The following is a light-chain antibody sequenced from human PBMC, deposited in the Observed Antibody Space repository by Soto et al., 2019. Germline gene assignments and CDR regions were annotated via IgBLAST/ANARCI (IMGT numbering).Light chain of an antibody. CDR1: SNDVGGYNY. V-gene: IGLV2-8*01. CDR2: EVY. CDR3: SAYAGSSTWV. Sequence: QSAPTQPPSASGSPGQSVTFSCTGTSNDVGGYNYVSWYQQYPGKAPKLMIYEVYKRHSGVPDRFSGSKSGNTASLTVSGLQPEDEADYYCSAYAGSSTWVFGGGTKLTVL. J-gene: IGLJ2*01.